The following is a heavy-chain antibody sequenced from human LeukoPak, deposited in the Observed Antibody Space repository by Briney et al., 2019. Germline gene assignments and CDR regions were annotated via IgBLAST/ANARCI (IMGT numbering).Heavy chain of an antibody. D-gene: IGHD2-21*02. CDR2: ITSGSSYI. CDR3: ARLTYCGGDCYLGAGAFDI. V-gene: IGHV3-21*01. Sequence: GGSLRLSCAASGFSFSTYNMNWVRQAPGQRLEWVSSITSGSSYIYYADSVKGRFTISRDNAKNSLYIQMNSLRAEDKAVYYCARLTYCGGDCYLGAGAFDIWGQGTMVTVSS. CDR1: GFSFSTYN. J-gene: IGHJ3*02.